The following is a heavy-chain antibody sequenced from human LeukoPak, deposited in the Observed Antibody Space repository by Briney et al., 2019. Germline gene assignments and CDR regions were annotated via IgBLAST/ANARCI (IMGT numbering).Heavy chain of an antibody. J-gene: IGHJ6*03. CDR1: GFTFSSYS. CDR3: ARIDYYGSGSYYVFRYYYMDV. V-gene: IGHV3-21*01. D-gene: IGHD3-10*01. CDR2: ISSSSSYI. Sequence: GGSLRLSCAASGFTFSSYSMNWVRQAPGKGLEWVSSISSSSSYIYYADSVKDRFTISRDNAKNSLYLQMNSLRAEDTAVYYCARIDYYGSGSYYVFRYYYMDVWGKGTTVTVSS.